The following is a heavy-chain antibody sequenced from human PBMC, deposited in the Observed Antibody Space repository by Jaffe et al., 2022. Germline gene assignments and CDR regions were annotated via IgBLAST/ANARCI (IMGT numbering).Heavy chain of an antibody. J-gene: IGHJ4*02. Sequence: QVQLQESGPGLVKPSQTLSLTCTVSGGSISSGSYYWSWIRQPAGKGLEWIGRIYTSGSTNYNPSLKSRVTISVDTSKNQFSLKLSSVTAADTAVYYCARDRLSEGGNHFDYWGQGTLVTVSS. CDR1: GGSISSGSYY. D-gene: IGHD2-15*01. CDR3: ARDRLSEGGNHFDY. V-gene: IGHV4-61*02. CDR2: IYTSGST.